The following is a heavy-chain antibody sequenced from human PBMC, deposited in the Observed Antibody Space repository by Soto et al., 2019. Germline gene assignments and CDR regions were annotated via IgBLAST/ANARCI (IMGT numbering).Heavy chain of an antibody. Sequence: QVQLQQWGAGLLKPSETLSLTCAVYGGSFRGYYWSWIRQPPGKGLEWSGEINHSGSTNYNPSLKSRVTISVDTSKNQFSLKLSSVTAADTAVYYCARGIPPYYDFWSGYYGGFDYWGQGTLVTVSS. CDR2: INHSGST. CDR1: GGSFRGYY. V-gene: IGHV4-34*01. J-gene: IGHJ4*02. CDR3: ARGIPPYYDFWSGYYGGFDY. D-gene: IGHD3-3*01.